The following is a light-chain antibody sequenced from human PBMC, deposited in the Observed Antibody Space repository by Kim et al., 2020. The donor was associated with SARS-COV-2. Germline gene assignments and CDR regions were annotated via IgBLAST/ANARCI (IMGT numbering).Light chain of an antibody. J-gene: IGLJ1*01. V-gene: IGLV3-1*01. Sequence: SPGQTASITCSGDKLGDKYACWYQQKPGQSPVLVIYQDSKRPSGIPERFSGSNSGNTATQTISGTQAMDEADYYCQAWDSSTFYVFGTGTKVTVL. CDR1: KLGDKY. CDR2: QDS. CDR3: QAWDSSTFYV.